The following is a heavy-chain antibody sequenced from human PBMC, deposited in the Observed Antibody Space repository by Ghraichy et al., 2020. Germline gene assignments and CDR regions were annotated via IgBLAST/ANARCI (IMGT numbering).Heavy chain of an antibody. J-gene: IGHJ6*02. CDR2: INPNSGIT. CDR1: GYTFTGYF. Sequence: ASVKVSCKASGYTFTGYFIHWVRQAPGQGLEWMGWINPNSGITNHAQNFQGRVSMTRDTSISTVYMELTRLTSDDTAVYYCAGDEGDTALPYYYKGMDVWGQGTTVTVPS. CDR3: AGDEGDTALPYYYKGMDV. D-gene: IGHD5-18*01. V-gene: IGHV1-2*02.